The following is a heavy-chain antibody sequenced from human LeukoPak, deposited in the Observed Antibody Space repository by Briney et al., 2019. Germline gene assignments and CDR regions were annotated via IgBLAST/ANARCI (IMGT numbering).Heavy chain of an antibody. V-gene: IGHV1-2*02. CDR2: INPNSGGT. J-gene: IGHJ4*02. CDR1: GYTFTSYG. Sequence: ASVKVSCKASGYTFTSYGIGWVRQAPGQGLEWMGWINPNSGGTNYAQKFQGRVTMTRDTSISTAYMELSRLRSDDTAVYYCARYRSGGSCYLFDYWGQGTLVTVSS. D-gene: IGHD2-15*01. CDR3: ARYRSGGSCYLFDY.